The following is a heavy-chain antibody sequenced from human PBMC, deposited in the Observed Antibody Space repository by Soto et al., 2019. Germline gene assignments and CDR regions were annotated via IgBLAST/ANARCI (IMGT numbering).Heavy chain of an antibody. D-gene: IGHD3-3*01. V-gene: IGHV3-9*01. Sequence: GGSLRLSCAASGFTFDDYAMHWVRQAPGKGLEWVSGISWNSGSIGYADSVKGRFTISRDNAKNSLYLQMNSLRAEDTALYYCAKDMSYDFWSGYLMAPLDYYYYGMDVWGQGTTVTVSS. CDR3: AKDMSYDFWSGYLMAPLDYYYYGMDV. CDR1: GFTFDDYA. J-gene: IGHJ6*02. CDR2: ISWNSGSI.